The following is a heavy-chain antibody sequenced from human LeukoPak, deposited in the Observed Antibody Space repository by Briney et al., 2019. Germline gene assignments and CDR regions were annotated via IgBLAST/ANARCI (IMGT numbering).Heavy chain of an antibody. V-gene: IGHV4-39*01. CDR1: GGSISSSSYY. D-gene: IGHD6-19*01. CDR3: AGNLGWQWLVRGFDY. Sequence: SETLSLTCTVSGGSISSSSYYWGWIRQPPGKGLEWIGSIYYSGSTYYNPSLKSRVTISVDTSKNQFSLKLSSVTAADTAVYYCAGNLGWQWLVRGFDYWGQGTLVTVSS. J-gene: IGHJ4*02. CDR2: IYYSGST.